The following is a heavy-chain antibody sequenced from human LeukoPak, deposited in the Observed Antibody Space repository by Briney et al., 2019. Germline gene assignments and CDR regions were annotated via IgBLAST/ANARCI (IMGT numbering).Heavy chain of an antibody. J-gene: IGHJ1*01. CDR3: ARAFQH. CDR1: GFTFSSYS. CDR2: ISSSSSYI. V-gene: IGHV3-21*01. Sequence: GGSLRLSCAASGFTFSSYSMNWVRQAPGKGLEWVSSISSSSSYICYADSVKGRFTISRDNAKNSLYLQMNSLRAEDTAVYYCARAFQHWGQGTLVTVSS.